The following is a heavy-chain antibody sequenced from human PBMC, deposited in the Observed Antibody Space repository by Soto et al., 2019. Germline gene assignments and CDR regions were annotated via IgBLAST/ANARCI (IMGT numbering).Heavy chain of an antibody. Sequence: QLQLQESGPGLVKPSETLSLTCTVSGGSISSSSYYWGWIRQPPGKGLEWIGSIYYSGSTYYNPSLKSRVTISVDTSKNQFSLTLSSVTAADTAVYYCARHGHGGNSDYYYGMDVWGQGTTVTVSS. D-gene: IGHD2-21*02. CDR2: IYYSGST. CDR3: ARHGHGGNSDYYYGMDV. J-gene: IGHJ6*02. V-gene: IGHV4-39*01. CDR1: GGSISSSSYY.